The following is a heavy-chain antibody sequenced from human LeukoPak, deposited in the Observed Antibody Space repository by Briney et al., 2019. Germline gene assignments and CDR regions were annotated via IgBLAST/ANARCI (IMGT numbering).Heavy chain of an antibody. CDR3: AKDSLAYCTSSSCFDFDF. V-gene: IGHV3-23*01. Sequence: GGSLRLSCAASGFTFSSYAMSWVRQAPGKGLEWVSGISGSGGSTYYADSVKGRFTISRDNSKNTLYLQMNSLRAEDTALYYCAKDSLAYCTSSSCFDFDFWGQGALVTVSS. D-gene: IGHD2-2*01. CDR1: GFTFSSYA. CDR2: ISGSGGST. J-gene: IGHJ4*02.